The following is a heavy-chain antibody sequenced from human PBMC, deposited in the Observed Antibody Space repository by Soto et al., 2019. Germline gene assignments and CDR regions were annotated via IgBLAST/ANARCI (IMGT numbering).Heavy chain of an antibody. Sequence: QVQLQQWGAGLLKPSETLSLTCAVYGGSFSGYYWSWIRQPPGKGLEWIGEINHSGSTNYNPSLKSRVTISVDTSKNQFSLKLSSVTAADTAVYYCARGGSCSGGSCSVFDYWGQGTLVTVSS. CDR3: ARGGSCSGGSCSVFDY. V-gene: IGHV4-34*01. CDR2: INHSGST. CDR1: GGSFSGYY. D-gene: IGHD2-15*01. J-gene: IGHJ4*02.